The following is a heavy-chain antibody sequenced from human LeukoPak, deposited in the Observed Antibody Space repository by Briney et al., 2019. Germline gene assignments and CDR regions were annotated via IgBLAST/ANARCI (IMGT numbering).Heavy chain of an antibody. CDR2: ISSSSSYI. V-gene: IGHV3-21*01. CDR1: GFTFSSYS. D-gene: IGHD6-13*01. J-gene: IGHJ6*04. CDR3: ARDKSSIAAAGTGYYYGMDV. Sequence: PGGSLRLSCAASGFTFSSYSMNWVRQAPGKGLEWVSSISSSSSYIYYADSVKGRFTISRDNAKNSLYLQMNSLRAEDTAVYYCARDKSSIAAAGTGYYYGMDVWGKGTTVTVSS.